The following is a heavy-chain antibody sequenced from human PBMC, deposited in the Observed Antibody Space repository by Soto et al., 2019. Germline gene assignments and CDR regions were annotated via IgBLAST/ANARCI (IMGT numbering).Heavy chain of an antibody. D-gene: IGHD1-26*01. CDR1: GFTFSSYA. V-gene: IGHV3-23*01. CDR2: ISGSGDST. Sequence: EVQLLESGGGLVQPGGSLRLSCAASGFTFSSYAMRWVRQAPVKGLEWVSAISGSGDSTYYADSVKGRFTISRDNSKNMLYLQMNSLRAEDTAVYYCARRGSGSYYDYWGQGTRVTVSS. CDR3: ARRGSGSYYDY. J-gene: IGHJ4*02.